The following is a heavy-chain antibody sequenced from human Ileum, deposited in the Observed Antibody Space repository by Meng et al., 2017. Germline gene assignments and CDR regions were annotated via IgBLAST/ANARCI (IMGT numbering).Heavy chain of an antibody. CDR3: ARQWGYPISGMNF. Sequence: GESLKISCQGSGYSFTSYWIGWVRQMPGKGLAWMGIIYPGDSDTRYSPSFQGQVTISADKSISTAYLQWSSLKASDTAMYYCARQWGYPISGMNFWGHGTSVTVSS. V-gene: IGHV5-51*01. CDR2: IYPGDSDT. J-gene: IGHJ6*02. CDR1: GYSFTSYW. D-gene: IGHD5-12*01.